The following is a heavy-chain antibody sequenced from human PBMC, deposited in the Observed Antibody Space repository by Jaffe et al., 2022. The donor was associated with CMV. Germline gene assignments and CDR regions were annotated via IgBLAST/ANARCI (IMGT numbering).Heavy chain of an antibody. V-gene: IGHV4-59*01. D-gene: IGHD6-19*01. CDR1: GGSISSYY. J-gene: IGHJ6*02. CDR3: ARGEGWLVRGEGIYYYYGMDV. Sequence: QVQLQESGPGLVKPSETLSLTCTVSGGSISSYYWSWIRQPPGKGLEWIGYIYYSGSTNYNPSLKSRVTISVDTSKNQFSLKLSSVTAADTAVYYCARGEGWLVRGEGIYYYYGMDVWGQGTTVTVSS. CDR2: IYYSGST.